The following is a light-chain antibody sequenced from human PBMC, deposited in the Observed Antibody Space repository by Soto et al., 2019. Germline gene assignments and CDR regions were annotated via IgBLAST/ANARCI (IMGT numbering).Light chain of an antibody. CDR1: QSVGSK. CDR2: DAS. CDR3: QQRSSWPIT. Sequence: EIVLTQSPATLSLSPGEGATLSCRASQSVGSKLAWFQQKPGQAPRPLIYDASNRATGIPARFSGSGSGTDFTVTISSLEPEDFAVYYCQQRSSWPITFGPGTRLEIK. V-gene: IGKV3-11*01. J-gene: IGKJ5*01.